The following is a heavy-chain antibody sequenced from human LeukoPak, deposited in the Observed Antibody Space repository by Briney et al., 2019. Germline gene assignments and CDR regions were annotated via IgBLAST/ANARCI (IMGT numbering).Heavy chain of an antibody. V-gene: IGHV4-59*01. CDR2: IDSSGIT. CDR1: GGSISSFY. D-gene: IGHD3/OR15-3a*01. CDR3: ARSYWTGYHHLDF. J-gene: IGHJ4*02. Sequence: SETLSLTCTVSGGSISSFYYTWIRQPPGKGLEWIGYIDSSGITNYNSSLNSRVTISLDTSQNQFSLKLNSVTAADTAVYYCARSYWTGYHHLDFWGQGTLVTVSS.